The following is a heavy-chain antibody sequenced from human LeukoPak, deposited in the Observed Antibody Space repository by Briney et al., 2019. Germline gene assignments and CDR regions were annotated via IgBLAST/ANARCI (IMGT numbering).Heavy chain of an antibody. V-gene: IGHV4-39*01. CDR1: GGSISSSSNY. D-gene: IGHD3-22*01. J-gene: IGHJ4*02. CDR2: IYYSGST. CDR3: AKYRSTSGYVDS. Sequence: SETLSLTCTVSGGSISSSSNYWGWIRQPPGKGLEWIASIYYSGSTYYNPSLKSRVTISADTSKNQFSLKLTSVTAADTAVYYCAKYRSTSGYVDSWGQGTLVTVSS.